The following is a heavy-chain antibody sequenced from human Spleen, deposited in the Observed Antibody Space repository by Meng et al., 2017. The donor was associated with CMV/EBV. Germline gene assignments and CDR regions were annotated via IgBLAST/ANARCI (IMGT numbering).Heavy chain of an antibody. D-gene: IGHD2-21*02. CDR3: ARDYCGGDCYSPYHPDS. CDR1: GGSVTSSY. J-gene: IGHJ5*01. V-gene: IGHV4-59*02. Sequence: GGSVTSSYWNWIRQPPGKGLQWIGYIFYSGTTSYNPSLKSRVTISLDTSNNHFSLKLTSVTAADTAVYYCARDYCGGDCYSPYHPDSWGQGTLVTVSS. CDR2: IFYSGTT.